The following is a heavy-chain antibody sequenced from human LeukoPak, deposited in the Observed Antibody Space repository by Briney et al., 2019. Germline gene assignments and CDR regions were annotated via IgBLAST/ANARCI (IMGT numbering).Heavy chain of an antibody. CDR2: IIPIFGTA. V-gene: IGHV1-69*13. CDR1: GGTFTSYA. D-gene: IGHD2-15*01. Sequence: GASVKVSCKASGGTFTSYAISSVRQAPGQGLEWMGGIIPIFGTANYAQKFQGRVTIIADESTSTAYMELSSLRSEDTAVYYCARVWSGGSLGYFDYWGQGTLVTVSS. J-gene: IGHJ4*02. CDR3: ARVWSGGSLGYFDY.